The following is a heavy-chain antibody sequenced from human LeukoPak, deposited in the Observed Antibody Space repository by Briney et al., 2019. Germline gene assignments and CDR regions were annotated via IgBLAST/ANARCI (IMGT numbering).Heavy chain of an antibody. D-gene: IGHD5-12*01. Sequence: ASVTVSCKASGYTFTSYQLNWVRQATGQGLEWMGWMNPDNGNTGFAQNFQGRVTMTTDTSTSTAYMELRSLRSDDTAVYYCARQGYSGYDPLDYWGQGTLVTVSS. CDR3: ARQGYSGYDPLDY. V-gene: IGHV1-8*01. J-gene: IGHJ4*02. CDR1: GYTFTSYQ. CDR2: MNPDNGNT.